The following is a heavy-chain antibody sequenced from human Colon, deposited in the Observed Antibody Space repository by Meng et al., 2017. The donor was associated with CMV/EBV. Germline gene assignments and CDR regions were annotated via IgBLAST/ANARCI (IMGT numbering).Heavy chain of an antibody. Sequence: GESLKISCAASGFTFSSYSMNWVRQAPGKGLEWVSSISSSSSYIYYADSVKGRFTISRDNAKNSLYLQMNSLRAEDTAVYYCARGPGTYSSGWPPGPWGQGTLVTVS. J-gene: IGHJ5*02. D-gene: IGHD6-19*01. CDR2: ISSSSSYI. CDR3: ARGPGTYSSGWPPGP. CDR1: GFTFSSYS. V-gene: IGHV3-21*01.